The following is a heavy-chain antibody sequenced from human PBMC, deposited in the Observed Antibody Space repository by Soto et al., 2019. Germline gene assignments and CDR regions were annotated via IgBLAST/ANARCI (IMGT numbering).Heavy chain of an antibody. CDR1: GFTLSIHA. J-gene: IGHJ5*02. CDR2: IDSDGRT. CDR3: AKEGYVSGFP. D-gene: IGHD3-10*01. V-gene: IGHV3-23*01. Sequence: VSLRLSCAVSGFTLSIHASIWVRQGPGKGLEWVSGIDSDGRTFHADSVKGRFTISRDNSKNALYLQMNSLRAEDTAVYYCAKEGYVSGFPWGQGTLVTVSS.